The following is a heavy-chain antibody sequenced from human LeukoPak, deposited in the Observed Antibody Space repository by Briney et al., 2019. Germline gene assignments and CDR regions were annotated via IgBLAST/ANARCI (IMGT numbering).Heavy chain of an antibody. CDR2: INPSGGST. J-gene: IGHJ6*03. D-gene: IGHD2-2*01. CDR1: GYTFTSYY. CDR3: ASACSSTSCYSKNCYYYYMDV. V-gene: IGHV1-46*01. Sequence: GASVKVSCKASGYTFTSYYMHWVRQAPGQGLEWMGIINPSGGSTSYAQKFQGRVTMTRDTSTSTVYMELSSLRSEDTAVYYCASACSSTSCYSKNCYYYYMDVWGKGTTVTVSS.